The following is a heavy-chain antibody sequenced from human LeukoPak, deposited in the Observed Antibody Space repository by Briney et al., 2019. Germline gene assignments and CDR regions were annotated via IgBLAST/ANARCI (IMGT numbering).Heavy chain of an antibody. V-gene: IGHV1-69*13. CDR3: ARVPLGWFDP. D-gene: IGHD2-2*01. CDR2: IIPIFGTA. CDR1: GGTFSSYA. Sequence: GASVKVSCKASGGTFSSYAISWVRQAPGQGLEWMGGIIPIFGTANYAQKFQGRVTITADESTSTAYMELSSLRSEDTAVYYCARVPLGWFDPWGQGTLVTVSS. J-gene: IGHJ5*02.